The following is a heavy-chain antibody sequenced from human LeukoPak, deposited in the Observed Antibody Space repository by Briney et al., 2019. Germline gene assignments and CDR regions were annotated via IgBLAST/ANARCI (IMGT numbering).Heavy chain of an antibody. V-gene: IGHV4-59*08. Sequence: SETLSLTCTVSGGSISSYYWSWIRQPPGKGLEWIGYIYYSGSTNYNPSLKSRVTISVDTSKRQFSLKLTSVTAADTATYYCASRYCRGVTSMSCNPLFQFWGQGILVTVSS. CDR2: IYYSGST. CDR3: ASRYCRGVTSMSCNPLFQF. CDR1: GGSISSYY. J-gene: IGHJ1*01. D-gene: IGHD2-15*01.